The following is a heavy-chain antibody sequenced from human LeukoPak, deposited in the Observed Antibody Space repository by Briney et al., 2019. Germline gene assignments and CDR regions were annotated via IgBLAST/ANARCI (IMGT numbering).Heavy chain of an antibody. Sequence: GGSLRLSCAASGFTFSSYSMNWVRQAPGKGLEWVSSISSSSSYIYYADSVKGRFTISRDNAKNSLYLQMNSLRAEDTAVYYCASSGYYDILTGYPPNYFDYWGQGTLVTASS. CDR3: ASSGYYDILTGYPPNYFDY. J-gene: IGHJ4*02. CDR1: GFTFSSYS. V-gene: IGHV3-21*01. CDR2: ISSSSSYI. D-gene: IGHD3-9*01.